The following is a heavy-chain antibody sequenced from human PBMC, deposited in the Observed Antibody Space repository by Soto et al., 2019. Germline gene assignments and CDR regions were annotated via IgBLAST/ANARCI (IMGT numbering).Heavy chain of an antibody. J-gene: IGHJ4*02. Sequence: EVQLVESGGGLVKPGGSLRLSCAVSGFIFATYTINWVRQAPGKGLEWVSSITASDIYIRYADSVKGRFTISRDNAKASLYLQMNSLRAEDTAVYYCVREGISNYNEYFDYWGQGTLVTVSS. CDR2: ITASDIYI. CDR3: VREGISNYNEYFDY. V-gene: IGHV3-21*02. CDR1: GFIFATYT. D-gene: IGHD4-4*01.